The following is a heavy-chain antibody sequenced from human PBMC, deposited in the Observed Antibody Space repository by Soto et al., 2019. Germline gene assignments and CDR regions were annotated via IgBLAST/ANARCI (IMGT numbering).Heavy chain of an antibody. Sequence: QVQLVESGGGVVQPGRSLRLSCAASGFTFSSYGMHWVRQAPDKGLEWVAVISYDGSNKYYADSVKGRFTISRDNSKNTLYLQMNSLRAEDTAVYYCAKELQSYLGYWGQGTLVTVSS. CDR1: GFTFSSYG. CDR3: AKELQSYLGY. J-gene: IGHJ4*02. CDR2: ISYDGSNK. V-gene: IGHV3-30*18. D-gene: IGHD4-4*01.